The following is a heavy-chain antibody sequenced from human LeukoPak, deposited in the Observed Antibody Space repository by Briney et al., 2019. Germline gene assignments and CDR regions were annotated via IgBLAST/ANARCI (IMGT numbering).Heavy chain of an antibody. V-gene: IGHV3-33*01. Sequence: GGSLRLSCAASGFSFSDYGMHWVRQAPGEGLEWVAVIWYDGSIKNYADSVEGRLTISRDNSNNMLYLQMNSLRVEDTAVYYCARDAASDGSHYGMDVWGQGTTVIVSS. CDR1: GFSFSDYG. CDR2: IWYDGSIK. J-gene: IGHJ6*02. D-gene: IGHD5-24*01. CDR3: ARDAASDGSHYGMDV.